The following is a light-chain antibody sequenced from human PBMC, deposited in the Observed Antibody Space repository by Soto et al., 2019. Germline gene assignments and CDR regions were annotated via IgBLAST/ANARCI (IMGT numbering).Light chain of an antibody. CDR1: QSVSTN. CDR2: GAS. J-gene: IGKJ5*01. Sequence: EIVMTRSRATLSVSPGASPTLSCRASQSVSTNLAWYQQKPGQVPRVIIYGASTRATEIPARFSGSGSGTDFTLTIDGLQTEDVAVYYCQQYGYSPITFGQGTRLEIK. CDR3: QQYGYSPIT. V-gene: IGKV3D-15*02.